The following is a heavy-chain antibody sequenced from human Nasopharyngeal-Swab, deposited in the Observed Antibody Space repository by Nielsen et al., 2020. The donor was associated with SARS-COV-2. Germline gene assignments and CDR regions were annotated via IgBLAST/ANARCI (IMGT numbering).Heavy chain of an antibody. Sequence: LKISCAASGFTFSSYAMHWVRQAPGKGLEWVAVISYDGSNKYYADSVKGRFTISRDNSKNTLYLQMNSLRAEDTAVYYCARDSGGYLDYWGQGTLVTVSS. CDR3: ARDSGGYLDY. V-gene: IGHV3-30-3*01. CDR2: ISYDGSNK. CDR1: GFTFSSYA. D-gene: IGHD2-15*01. J-gene: IGHJ4*02.